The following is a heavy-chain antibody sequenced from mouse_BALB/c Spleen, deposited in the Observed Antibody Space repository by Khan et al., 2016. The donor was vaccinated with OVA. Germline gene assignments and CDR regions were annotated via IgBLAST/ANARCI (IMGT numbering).Heavy chain of an antibody. Sequence: VQLQQSGAELVKPGASVKLSCTASGFNIKDTYMHWVKQRPEQGLEWIGRIDPANGNTKYEPKVQGKATIPAATSSNQTHLQTCSLTYEDAAVYYCDGLDAWGQGTTLTVSS. CDR2: IDPANGNT. J-gene: IGHJ2*01. CDR1: GFNIKDTY. CDR3: DGLDA. V-gene: IGHV14-3*02.